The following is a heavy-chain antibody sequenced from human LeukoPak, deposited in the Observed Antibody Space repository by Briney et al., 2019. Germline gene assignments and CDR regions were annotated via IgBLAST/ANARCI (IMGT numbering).Heavy chain of an antibody. V-gene: IGHV1-18*01. Sequence: ASVKVSFKASGYTFTSYGINWVRQAPGQGLEWMGRISIYNGNTNYAQNLQDRVTMTADTSTNTAYMEVRSLGSDDTAVYYCARDLRVLRYFDSPFDYWGQGSLVTVSS. CDR3: ARDLRVLRYFDSPFDY. CDR1: GYTFTSYG. CDR2: ISIYNGNT. D-gene: IGHD3-9*01. J-gene: IGHJ4*02.